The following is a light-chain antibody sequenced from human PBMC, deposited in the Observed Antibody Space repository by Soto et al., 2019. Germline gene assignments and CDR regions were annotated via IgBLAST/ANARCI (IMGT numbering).Light chain of an antibody. Sequence: EIVLTQSPATLSLSPGERATLSCRASQSVSSYLAWYQQKPGQAPRLLIYDASNRAAGIPARFSSSGSGTELTHTISSLEPSDFAVYYCQHRTNLPLTFGPGTKVDIK. CDR3: QHRTNLPLT. J-gene: IGKJ3*01. CDR1: QSVSSY. CDR2: DAS. V-gene: IGKV3-11*01.